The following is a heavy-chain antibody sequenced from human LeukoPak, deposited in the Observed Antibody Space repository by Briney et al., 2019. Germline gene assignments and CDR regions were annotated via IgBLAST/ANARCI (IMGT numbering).Heavy chain of an antibody. CDR3: AKGEANYGDYVGYHYGMDV. Sequence: GGSLRLSCAASGFTFSSYGMHWVRQAPGKGLEWVAGTSYDGRNKDYADSVKSRFTISRDNSKNTLYLQMNSLRAEDTAVYYCAKGEANYGDYVGYHYGMDVWGQGTTATVSS. CDR2: TSYDGRNK. V-gene: IGHV3-30*18. J-gene: IGHJ6*02. CDR1: GFTFSSYG. D-gene: IGHD4-17*01.